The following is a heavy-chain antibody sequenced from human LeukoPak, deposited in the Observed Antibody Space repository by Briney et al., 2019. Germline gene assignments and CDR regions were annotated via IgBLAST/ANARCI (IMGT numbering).Heavy chain of an antibody. V-gene: IGHV3-13*01. Sequence: PGGSLRLSCVASGFTFTRFDMHWVRQPPGKSLQWASSIGTSGDAYSLESVKGRFSISRDDAANSLHLQMSSLRADDTAVYYCAKGAAYSTTGRPYYFDYWGQGILVTVSS. J-gene: IGHJ4*02. D-gene: IGHD2/OR15-2a*01. CDR1: GFTFTRFD. CDR3: AKGAAYSTTGRPYYFDY. CDR2: IGTSGDA.